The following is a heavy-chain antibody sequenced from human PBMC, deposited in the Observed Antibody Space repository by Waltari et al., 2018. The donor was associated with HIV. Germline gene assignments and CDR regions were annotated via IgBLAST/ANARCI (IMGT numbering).Heavy chain of an antibody. CDR1: GFTFSNVA. J-gene: IGHJ4*02. D-gene: IGHD1-1*01. Sequence: EVQLLESGGVLVQPGGSLRLACAASGFTFSNVAMSWVRRAPGKVLGWVSGIGGGGHAPFYADSLKGRFTISRYNSKNTLYLQMHSLRAEDTAVYYCARLYFWLKYNFDYWGQGTLVTVSS. V-gene: IGHV3-23*01. CDR2: IGGGGHAP. CDR3: ARLYFWLKYNFDY.